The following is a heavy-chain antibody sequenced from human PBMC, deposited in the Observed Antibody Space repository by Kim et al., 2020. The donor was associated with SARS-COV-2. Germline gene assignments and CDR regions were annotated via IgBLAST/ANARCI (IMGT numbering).Heavy chain of an antibody. CDR1: AYSFSIYW. CDR3: ARQDGYGLYFFDF. V-gene: IGHV5-51*01. CDR2: IYPADSTT. D-gene: IGHD3-22*01. J-gene: IGHJ4*02. Sequence: GESLKISCKGSAYSFSIYWIAWVRQMPGKGLEWMGIIYPADSTTMYSPSLQGQVTISVDKSISTAYLQWSSLKASDTAMYFCARQDGYGLYFFDFWGQGSLVTVSS.